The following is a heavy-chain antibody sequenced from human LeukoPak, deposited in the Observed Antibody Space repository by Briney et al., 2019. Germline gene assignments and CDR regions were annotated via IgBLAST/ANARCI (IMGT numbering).Heavy chain of an antibody. CDR1: GYSFSTNW. Sequence: GEPLKISCTGSGYSFSTNWIGWVRQMPGKGLEWMGIIYPGDSDTRYSPSFQGQVTISADKSISTAYLQWSSLKASDTAMYYCVRVLWTWALNYYYGMDVWGQGTTVTVSS. D-gene: IGHD2-8*02. CDR2: IYPGDSDT. V-gene: IGHV5-51*01. J-gene: IGHJ6*02. CDR3: VRVLWTWALNYYYGMDV.